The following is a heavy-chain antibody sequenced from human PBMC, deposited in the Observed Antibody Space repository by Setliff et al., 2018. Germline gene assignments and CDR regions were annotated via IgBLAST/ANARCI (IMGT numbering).Heavy chain of an antibody. J-gene: IGHJ4*02. CDR1: GYTFTSYY. CDR3: ARDGVYSSSRGLFDY. D-gene: IGHD6-13*01. Sequence: ASVKVSCKASGYTFTSYYMHWVRQAPGQGLEWMGISNPSGGSTSYAQKFQGRVTMTTDTYTSTAYMELRSLRSEDTAVYYCARDGVYSSSRGLFDYWGQGTLVTVSS. CDR2: SNPSGGST. V-gene: IGHV1-46*01.